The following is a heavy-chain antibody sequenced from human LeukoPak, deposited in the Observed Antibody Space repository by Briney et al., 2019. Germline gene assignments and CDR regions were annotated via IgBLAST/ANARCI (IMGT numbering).Heavy chain of an antibody. Sequence: GGSLRLSCAASGFTFSSYAMSWVSQAPGKGLEWVSAISGSGGSTYYADSVKGRFTISRDNSKNTLYLQMNSLSAEDTAVYYCAKLYCSGGSCYLPWGQGTLVTVSS. CDR2: ISGSGGST. CDR1: GFTFSSYA. D-gene: IGHD2-15*01. CDR3: AKLYCSGGSCYLP. V-gene: IGHV3-23*01. J-gene: IGHJ4*02.